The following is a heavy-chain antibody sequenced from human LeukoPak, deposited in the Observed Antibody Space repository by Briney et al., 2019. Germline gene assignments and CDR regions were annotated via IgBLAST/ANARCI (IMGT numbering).Heavy chain of an antibody. CDR2: ISSSGSV. Sequence: PETLSVTCAVSRGSICGSIGRSYWSWLRQTPGKGLELFGYISSSGSVNDNPSLRSRVTISVDTSKNQFFLNLSSVSAADTAVYYCARIALGYSGACYFDYWGQGTLVTVSP. CDR3: ARIALGYSGACYFDY. D-gene: IGHD5-12*01. J-gene: IGHJ4*02. CDR1: RGSICGSIGRSY. V-gene: IGHV4-4*09.